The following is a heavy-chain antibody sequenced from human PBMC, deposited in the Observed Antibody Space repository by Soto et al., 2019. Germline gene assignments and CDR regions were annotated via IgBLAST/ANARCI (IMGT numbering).Heavy chain of an antibody. CDR1: GGSISSGDYY. CDR3: ARLWNIPTFWDV. CDR2: IYYSGST. D-gene: IGHD3-3*01. V-gene: IGHV4-30-4*01. J-gene: IGHJ6*02. Sequence: SETLSLTCTVSGGSISSGDYYWSWIRQPPGKGLEWIGYIYYSGSTNYNPSLKSRVTISVDTSKNQFSLKLSSVTAADTAVYYCARLWNIPTFWDVWGQGTTVTVSS.